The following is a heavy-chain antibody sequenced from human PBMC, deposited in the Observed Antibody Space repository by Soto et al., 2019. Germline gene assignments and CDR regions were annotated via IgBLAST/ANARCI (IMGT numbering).Heavy chain of an antibody. CDR2: ISAYNGNK. D-gene: IGHD5-12*01. CDR1: GYTFTSDG. Sequence: QVQLVQSGAEVKKPGASVKVSCKASGYTFTSDGINWVRQPPGQGLEWMGWISAYNGNKHYAQKLQGRVTMTTDTSTRTDYMELRRLRSDDTAVYYCARVQSGYDFAYWGQGTLVTVSS. J-gene: IGHJ4*02. CDR3: ARVQSGYDFAY. V-gene: IGHV1-18*01.